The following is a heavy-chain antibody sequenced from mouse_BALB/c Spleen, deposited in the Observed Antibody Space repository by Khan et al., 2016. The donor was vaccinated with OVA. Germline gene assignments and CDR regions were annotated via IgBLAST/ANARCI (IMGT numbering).Heavy chain of an antibody. CDR3: TRHDYVDWFTY. J-gene: IGHJ3*01. Sequence: IQLVQSGPELMKPGASVKISCKASGYSFTSYYIHWMIQSPGNSLEWIGSIDPFSGGSSYHQKFKDKATLTVDKSSSTAYLHLSNLTSEDSAVYYCTRHDYVDWFTYWGQGTLVTVSA. D-gene: IGHD2-4*01. CDR1: GYSFTSYY. V-gene: IGHV1S135*01. CDR2: IDPFSGGS.